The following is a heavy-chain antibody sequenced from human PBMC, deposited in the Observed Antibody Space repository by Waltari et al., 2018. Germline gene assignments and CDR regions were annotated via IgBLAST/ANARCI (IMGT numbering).Heavy chain of an antibody. Sequence: QVQLQESGPGLVKPSETLSLTCTVPGGSISSHYWSWIRQPPGKGLEWIGYIYYSGSTNYNPSLKSRVTISVDTSKNQFSLKLSSVTAADTAVYYCARDGNGGYYDSSGYYTYWGQGTLVTVSS. CDR1: GGSISSHY. CDR2: IYYSGST. V-gene: IGHV4-59*11. D-gene: IGHD3-22*01. CDR3: ARDGNGGYYDSSGYYTY. J-gene: IGHJ4*02.